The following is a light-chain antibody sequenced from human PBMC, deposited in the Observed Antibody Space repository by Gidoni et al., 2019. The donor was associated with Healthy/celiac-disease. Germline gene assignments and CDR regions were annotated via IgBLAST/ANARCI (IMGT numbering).Light chain of an antibody. Sequence: DIQMTQSPSSLSASVGDRVTITCQASQDISNYLNWYQQKPGKAPKLLIYDASNLETGVPSRFSGSGSGTDFTFTISSLQPEDIATYYWQQYDNLPYTFGQXTKLEIK. V-gene: IGKV1-33*01. CDR1: QDISNY. J-gene: IGKJ2*01. CDR3: QQYDNLPYT. CDR2: DAS.